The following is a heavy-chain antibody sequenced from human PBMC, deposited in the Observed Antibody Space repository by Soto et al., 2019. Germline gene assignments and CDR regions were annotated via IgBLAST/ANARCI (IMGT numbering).Heavy chain of an antibody. V-gene: IGHV3-11*01. CDR2: ITFSGNTV. Sequence: PGGSLRLSCAASGFTFSDSYMSWIRLAPGKGLEWSSYITFSGNTVYYADSLKGRFTISRDNAKKSLYLQMNRLRAEDTAVYYCARVSWREKYGMDVWGQGTTVTVSS. CDR3: ARVSWREKYGMDV. CDR1: GFTFSDSY. J-gene: IGHJ6*02.